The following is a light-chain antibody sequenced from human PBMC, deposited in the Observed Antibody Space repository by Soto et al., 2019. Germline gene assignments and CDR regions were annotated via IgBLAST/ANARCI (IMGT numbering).Light chain of an antibody. Sequence: ESVLTQSPATLSLSPGERATLSCSASPSVSNSLAWYQHKPGQAPRLLIYDASNRATGVPTRFSGSGSGTDFTLTISSQAPEDFAVYDCQQRNKWPPVTFGGGTRVEIK. CDR1: PSVSNS. CDR3: QQRNKWPPVT. J-gene: IGKJ4*01. CDR2: DAS. V-gene: IGKV3-11*01.